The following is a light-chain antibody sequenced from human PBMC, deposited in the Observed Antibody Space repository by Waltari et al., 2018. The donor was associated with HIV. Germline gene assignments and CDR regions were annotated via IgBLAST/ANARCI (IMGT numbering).Light chain of an antibody. CDR2: ENN. J-gene: IGLJ2*01. V-gene: IGLV1-51*02. CDR3: VTWDNSLSAMV. Sequence: QSVLTQPPSVSAAPGQKVTISCSGTSSNIGDNSVSWYQDLPGAAPKLLIFENNHRPSGIPARFSGSLSGTSATLVITGLQTGDEADYYCVTWDNSLSAMVFGGGTKLTVL. CDR1: SSNIGDNS.